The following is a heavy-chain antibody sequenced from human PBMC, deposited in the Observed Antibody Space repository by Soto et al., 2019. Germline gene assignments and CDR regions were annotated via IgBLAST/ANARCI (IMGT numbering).Heavy chain of an antibody. CDR1: GGTFSSYA. V-gene: IGHV1-69*13. CDR3: ARDRKVGARCAFDI. J-gene: IGHJ3*02. CDR2: IIPIFGTA. Sequence: EASVKVSCKASGGTFSSYAISWVRQAPGQELEWMGGIIPIFGTANYAQKFQGRVTITADESTSTAYMELSSLRSEDTAVYYCARDRKVGARCAFDIWGHGTMVTVSS. D-gene: IGHD1-26*01.